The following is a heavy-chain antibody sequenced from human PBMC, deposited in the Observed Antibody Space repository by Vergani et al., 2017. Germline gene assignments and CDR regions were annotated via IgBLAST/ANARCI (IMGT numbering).Heavy chain of an antibody. CDR2: IQFDGSKQ. V-gene: IGHV3-30*02. D-gene: IGHD3-16*01. CDR3: AKHFRGWGIDY. Sequence: QVQLVDSGGGVVQRGGSLRLSCATSGFTLRNYDMQWIRQGPGKGLDFVAFIQFDGSKQYYADSVKGRFTLSRDFSKNTLYLQMNSLRTDDTATYYCAKHFRGWGIDYWGQGTQVIVSS. J-gene: IGHJ4*02. CDR1: GFTLRNYD.